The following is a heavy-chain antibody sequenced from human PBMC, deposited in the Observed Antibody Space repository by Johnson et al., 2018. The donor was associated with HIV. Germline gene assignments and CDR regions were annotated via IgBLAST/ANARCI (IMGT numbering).Heavy chain of an antibody. J-gene: IGHJ3*02. V-gene: IGHV3-30-3*01. CDR2: ISYDGSNK. CDR1: GFTFSTYA. D-gene: IGHD1-26*01. CDR3: ARGREGGNYQGGAFDI. Sequence: QVQLVESGGGVVQPGRSLRLSCAASGFTFSTYAMHWVRQAPGKGLEWVALISYDGSNKYDADSVKGRFTISRDNSKNTLYLQMNSLGAEDTAVYYCARGREGGNYQGGAFDIWGQGTMVTVSS.